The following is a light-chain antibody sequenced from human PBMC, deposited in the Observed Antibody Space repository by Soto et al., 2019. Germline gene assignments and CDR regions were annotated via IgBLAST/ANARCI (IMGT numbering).Light chain of an antibody. CDR1: SSDVGGYSY. CDR2: EVS. J-gene: IGLJ2*01. Sequence: QSVLTQPRSVSGSPGQSVTLSCTGTSSDVGGYSYVSWYQQHPGKTPKLMIYEVSNRPSGVSHRFSGSKSGNTASLTISGLQTEDEADYYCSSFSSITREVFGGGTKLTVL. CDR3: SSFSSITREV. V-gene: IGLV2-14*01.